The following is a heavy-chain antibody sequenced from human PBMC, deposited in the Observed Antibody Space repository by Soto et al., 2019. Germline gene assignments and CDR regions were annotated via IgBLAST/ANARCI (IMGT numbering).Heavy chain of an antibody. CDR1: GFTFSNYA. D-gene: IGHD2-15*01. V-gene: IGHV3-23*01. CDR3: AKFKGYCSGVKCFGYSYFSGMDV. CDR2: ISGSGGST. Sequence: HPGGSLRLSCAASGFTFSNYATSWVRQALGKGLEWVSVISGSGGSTYYADSVKGRFTISRDNSKNTLYLQMSSLRADDTAVYYCAKFKGYCSGVKCFGYSYFSGMDVWGQGTTVTVSS. J-gene: IGHJ6*02.